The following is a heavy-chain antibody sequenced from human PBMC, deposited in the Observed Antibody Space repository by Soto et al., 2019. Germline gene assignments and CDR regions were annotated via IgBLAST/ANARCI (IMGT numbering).Heavy chain of an antibody. Sequence: QVQLVESGGGVVQPGRSLRLSCAASGFTFSSYGMHWVRQAPGKGLEWVAVLWYDGSNKYYADSVKGRFTISRDNSKNSLYLQMNRLRVEDTAVYYCARAGYCSGGSCSGDYWGQGTLVTVSS. D-gene: IGHD2-15*01. CDR1: GFTFSSYG. V-gene: IGHV3-33*01. CDR3: ARAGYCSGGSCSGDY. J-gene: IGHJ4*02. CDR2: LWYDGSNK.